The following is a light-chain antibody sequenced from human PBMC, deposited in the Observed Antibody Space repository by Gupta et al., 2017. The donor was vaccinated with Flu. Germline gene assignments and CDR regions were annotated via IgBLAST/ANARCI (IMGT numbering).Light chain of an antibody. J-gene: IGLJ3*02. Sequence: SSLTQPSSVSGSPGQSITISCTGTTNDVGGYNFVSWYQQHPGKAPKLIIYEVSKRPSGVSNRFSGSKSGNTASLTISGLQEEDEAEYYCCSYTTSDTLVFGGGTKLTVL. CDR1: TNDVGGYNF. V-gene: IGLV2-14*01. CDR3: CSYTTSDTLV. CDR2: EVS.